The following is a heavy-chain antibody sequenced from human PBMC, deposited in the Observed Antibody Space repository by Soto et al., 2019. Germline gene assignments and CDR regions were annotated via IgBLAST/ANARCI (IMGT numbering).Heavy chain of an antibody. Sequence: SETLSLTCAVYGGSFSGYYWSWIRQPPGKGLEWIGEINHSGSTNYNPSLKSRVTISVDTSTNQFSLKLSSVTAADTAVYYCEGWDYDSSGDQDYWGQGTLVTVSS. J-gene: IGHJ4*02. V-gene: IGHV4-34*01. D-gene: IGHD3-22*01. CDR2: INHSGST. CDR1: GGSFSGYY. CDR3: EGWDYDSSGDQDY.